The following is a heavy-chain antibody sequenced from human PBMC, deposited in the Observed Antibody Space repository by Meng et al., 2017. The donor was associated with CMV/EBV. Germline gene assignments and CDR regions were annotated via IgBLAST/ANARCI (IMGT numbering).Heavy chain of an antibody. D-gene: IGHD5-18*01. Sequence: VQRGQYGGDADKPVVSVQLSCKASGYTYTGYYMHWVRQAPGQGLEWMGWINPNSGGTNYAQKFKGRVTMTRDTSISTAYMELSRLRSDDTAVYYCARDLGDTAIYWGQGTLVTVSS. V-gene: IGHV1-2*02. CDR3: ARDLGDTAIY. CDR1: GYTYTGYY. J-gene: IGHJ4*02. CDR2: INPNSGGT.